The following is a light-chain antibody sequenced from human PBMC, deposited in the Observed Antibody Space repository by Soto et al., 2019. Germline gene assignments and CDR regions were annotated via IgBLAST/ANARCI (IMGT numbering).Light chain of an antibody. Sequence: EIVLTQSPATLSLSPGESATLSCRASQSVSSYLAWYQQKPGQAPRLLIYDASNRATGIPARFSGSGSGTDFTLTISSLETEDFAVYDCQQRSNWPPAFGQGTKVDIK. CDR2: DAS. V-gene: IGKV3-11*01. CDR3: QQRSNWPPA. J-gene: IGKJ1*01. CDR1: QSVSSY.